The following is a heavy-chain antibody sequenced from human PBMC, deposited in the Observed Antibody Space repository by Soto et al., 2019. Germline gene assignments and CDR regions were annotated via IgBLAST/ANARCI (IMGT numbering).Heavy chain of an antibody. J-gene: IGHJ5*02. Sequence: QVTLKESGPVLVKPTETLTLTCTVSGFSLNTPRMSVAWIRQPPGKALEWLAHIFSNDDKSYNTSLRSRLAISKDTSNSLVVLTMTNMDPVDTATYYCAQSHSFDGHYYWFDPWGQGTLVTVSS. CDR1: GFSLNTPRMS. V-gene: IGHV2-26*01. CDR2: IFSNDDK. CDR3: AQSHSFDGHYYWFDP. D-gene: IGHD4-17*01.